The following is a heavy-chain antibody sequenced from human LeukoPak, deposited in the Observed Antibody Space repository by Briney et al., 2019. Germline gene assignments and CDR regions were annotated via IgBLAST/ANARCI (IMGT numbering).Heavy chain of an antibody. D-gene: IGHD5-24*01. CDR2: IYSSGRT. CDR1: GFTVNSNY. CDR3: ARYNSIGDYWYFDL. Sequence: GGSLRLSCAASGFTVNSNYMSWVRQAPGKGLEWVSVIYSSGRTYYADSVKGRFTISRDNSKNMLYLQMNSLRAEDTAVYYCARYNSIGDYWYFDLWGRGTLVTVSS. V-gene: IGHV3-53*01. J-gene: IGHJ2*01.